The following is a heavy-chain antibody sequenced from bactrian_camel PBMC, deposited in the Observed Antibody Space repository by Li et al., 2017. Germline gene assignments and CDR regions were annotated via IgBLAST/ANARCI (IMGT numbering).Heavy chain of an antibody. Sequence: VQLVESGGGLVQPGGSLRLSCAASGFAFSSYAMSWVRQAPGGGLEWLSAIHTGAGVIHTADSVKGRFIISRDNAKNTLYLQLNSLKTEDTAMYYCATEECASGAWCHRNYWGQGTQVTVS. V-gene: IGHV3S31*01. J-gene: IGHJ4*01. CDR3: ATEECASGAWCHRNY. D-gene: IGHD1*01. CDR2: IHTGAGVI. CDR1: GFAFSSYA.